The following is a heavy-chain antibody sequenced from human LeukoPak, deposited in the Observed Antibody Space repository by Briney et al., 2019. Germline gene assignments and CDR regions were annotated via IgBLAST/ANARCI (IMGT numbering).Heavy chain of an antibody. J-gene: IGHJ4*02. V-gene: IGHV3-30*18. CDR3: AKDDTPYQLLCLELDY. D-gene: IGHD2-2*01. Sequence: GASLRLSCAASGFTFSSYGMHWVRQAPGQGLEWLAVISYDGSNKYYADSVKGRFTMSRDNSKNTLYLQMNSLRAEDTAVYYCAKDDTPYQLLCLELDYWGQGTLVTVSS. CDR1: GFTFSSYG. CDR2: ISYDGSNK.